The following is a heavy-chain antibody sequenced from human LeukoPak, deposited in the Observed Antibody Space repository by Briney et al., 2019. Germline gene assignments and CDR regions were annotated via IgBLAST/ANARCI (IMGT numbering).Heavy chain of an antibody. CDR3: ARCIVVVVAATPLCDWFDP. D-gene: IGHD2-15*01. J-gene: IGHJ5*02. V-gene: IGHV1-18*01. Sequence: ASVKVSCKASGYTFTSYGISWVRQAPGQGLEWVGWISAYNGNTNYAQKLQGRVTMTTDTSTSTAYMELRSLRSDDTAVYYCARCIVVVVAATPLCDWFDPWGQGTLATVSS. CDR2: ISAYNGNT. CDR1: GYTFTSYG.